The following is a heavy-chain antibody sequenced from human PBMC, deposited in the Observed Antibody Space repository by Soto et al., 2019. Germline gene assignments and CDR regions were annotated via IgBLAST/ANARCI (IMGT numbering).Heavy chain of an antibody. CDR3: SGGSGWDLDD. CDR1: GFTFSIYG. Sequence: GGSLRLSCAASGFTFSIYGMHWVRQAPGKGLEWVAVISYDGSNKYYADSVKGRFTISRDNSKNTLYLQMNSLRAEDTAVYYCSGGSGWDLDDWGQGTLVTV. V-gene: IGHV3-30*03. J-gene: IGHJ4*02. D-gene: IGHD2-15*01. CDR2: ISYDGSNK.